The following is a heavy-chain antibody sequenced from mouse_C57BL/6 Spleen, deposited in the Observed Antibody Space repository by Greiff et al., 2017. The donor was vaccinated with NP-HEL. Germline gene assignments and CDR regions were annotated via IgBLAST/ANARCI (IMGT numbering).Heavy chain of an antibody. CDR3: ARRNYSNWDY. CDR1: GYTFTSYW. Sequence: QVQLQQPGAELVKPGASVKLSCKASGYTFTSYWMPWVKQRPGQGLEWIGEIDPSDSYTNYNQKFKGKATLTVDTSSSTAYMQLSSLTSEDSAVYYCARRNYSNWDYWGQGTTLTVSS. CDR2: IDPSDSYT. J-gene: IGHJ2*01. D-gene: IGHD2-5*01. V-gene: IGHV1-50*01.